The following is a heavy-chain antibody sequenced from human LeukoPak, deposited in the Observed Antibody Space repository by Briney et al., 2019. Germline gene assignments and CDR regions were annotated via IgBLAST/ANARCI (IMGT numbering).Heavy chain of an antibody. Sequence: KPSETLSLTCIVSGGSISGYYWNWIRQAPGKGLEWIGYIYYSGSTNYNPSLKSRVALSVDASKMQFSLKLSSVTAADTAVYYCARLNDIAVAGSPKDWYFDLWGRGTLVTVSS. J-gene: IGHJ2*01. V-gene: IGHV4-59*01. CDR2: IYYSGST. CDR3: ARLNDIAVAGSPKDWYFDL. CDR1: GGSISGYY. D-gene: IGHD6-19*01.